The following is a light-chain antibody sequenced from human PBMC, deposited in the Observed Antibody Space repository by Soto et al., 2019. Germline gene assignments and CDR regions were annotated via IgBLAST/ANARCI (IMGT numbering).Light chain of an antibody. V-gene: IGKV3-20*01. CDR3: HHYGRSPIFT. CDR1: QSVANIH. J-gene: IGKJ3*01. CDR2: AAS. Sequence: EVVLTQSPGTLSLSAGERATLSCRASQSVANIHLAWYQQRPGQAPRLLIYAASTRAAGIPDRFSGSGSGTDFTLTISRLEPEDFGVFFCHHYGRSPIFTFGPGTTVDMK.